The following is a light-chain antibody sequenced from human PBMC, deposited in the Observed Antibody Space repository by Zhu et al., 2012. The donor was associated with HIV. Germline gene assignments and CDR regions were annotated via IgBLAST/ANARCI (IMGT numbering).Light chain of an antibody. CDR3: QQCSRLPWT. CDR2: TTS. V-gene: IGKV3-20*01. J-gene: IGKJ1*01. CDR1: QNIGSTY. Sequence: IVLTQSPATLSLSPGERATLSCRASQNIGSTYLAWYQQKPGQAPRLLIYTTSARATGTPARFSGSGSGTDFTLTISRLEPEDFAVYYCQQCSRLPWTFGQGTKVEVK.